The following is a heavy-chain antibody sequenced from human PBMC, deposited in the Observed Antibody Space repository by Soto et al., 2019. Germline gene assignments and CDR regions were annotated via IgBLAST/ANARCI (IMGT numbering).Heavy chain of an antibody. V-gene: IGHV3-23*01. J-gene: IGHJ4*02. CDR3: AKYQSYSSSSFDY. CDR2: FSGSGTST. Sequence: EVQLLESGGGLVQPGGSLRLSCAASGITFSNFAMSWFRQAPGKGLEWVSSFSGSGTSTYYADSVKGRFTISRDNSKNTLYLQMNSLRAEDTAVYYCAKYQSYSSSSFDYWGQGTLVTVSS. CDR1: GITFSNFA. D-gene: IGHD6-6*01.